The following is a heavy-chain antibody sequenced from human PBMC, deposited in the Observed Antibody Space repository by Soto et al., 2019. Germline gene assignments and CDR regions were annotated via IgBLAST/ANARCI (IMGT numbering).Heavy chain of an antibody. V-gene: IGHV1-8*01. CDR1: GYTFTSYD. J-gene: IGHJ4*02. D-gene: IGHD3-22*01. CDR3: ARGGRRYYDSSGYYHFDY. CDR2: MNPNGGNT. Sequence: GASVKVSCKASGYTFTSYDINWVRQATGQGLEWMGWMNPNGGNTGYAQKFQGRVTMTRNTSISTAYMELSSLRSEDTAVYYCARGGRRYYDSSGYYHFDYWGQGTLVTVSS.